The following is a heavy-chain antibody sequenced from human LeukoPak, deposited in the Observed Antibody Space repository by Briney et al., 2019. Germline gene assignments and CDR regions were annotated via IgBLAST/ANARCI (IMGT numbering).Heavy chain of an antibody. Sequence: PGGSLSPACAASGFSFTTYGMHWVRQAPGKGLEWVAFIRYDGSNKYYADSVKGRFTISRDNSKNTLYLQMDSLRGDDTAVYYCAKKRRRDGYNYVDYWGQGTLVTVSS. J-gene: IGHJ4*02. CDR1: GFSFTTYG. V-gene: IGHV3-30*02. CDR2: IRYDGSNK. CDR3: AKKRRRDGYNYVDY. D-gene: IGHD5-24*01.